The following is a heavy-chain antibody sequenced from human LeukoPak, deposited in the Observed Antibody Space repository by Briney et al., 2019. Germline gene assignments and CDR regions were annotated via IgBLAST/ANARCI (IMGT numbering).Heavy chain of an antibody. CDR3: ARGWGSYFYVDWFDP. CDR1: GYSISSDNY. CDR2: IYHTGTT. J-gene: IGHJ5*02. V-gene: IGHV4-38-2*02. D-gene: IGHD1-26*01. Sequence: SETLSLTCTVSGYSISSDNYWGWIRQPPGKGLEWVGSIYHTGTTYYNPSLKSRVTISVDTSKNQFSLKLSSVTATDTAVYYCARGWGSYFYVDWFDPWGQGTLVTVSS.